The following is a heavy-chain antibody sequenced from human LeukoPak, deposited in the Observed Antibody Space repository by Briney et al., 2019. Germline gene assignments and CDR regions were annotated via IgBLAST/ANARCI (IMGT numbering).Heavy chain of an antibody. J-gene: IGHJ4*02. CDR3: ARINCSSTSCYAWIDY. CDR2: INSDGSST. CDR1: GFTFSNYW. D-gene: IGHD2-2*01. Sequence: PGGSLRLSCAASGFTFSNYWMHWVRQAPGRGLVWVSRINSDGSSTTYADSVKGRFTISRGNAKNTPYLQLNSLRAEDTAVYYCARINCSSTSCYAWIDYWGQGTLVTVSS. V-gene: IGHV3-74*01.